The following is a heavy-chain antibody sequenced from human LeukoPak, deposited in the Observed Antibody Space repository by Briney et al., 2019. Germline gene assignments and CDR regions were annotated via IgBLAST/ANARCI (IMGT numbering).Heavy chain of an antibody. Sequence: GASVKVSCKASGYTFTGYYMHWVRQAPGQGLEWMGIINPSGGSTSYAQKFQGRVTMTRDMSTSTVYMELNSLRSEDTAVYYCARDRDYDSSGYAAFDIWGQGTMVTVSS. CDR2: INPSGGST. CDR3: ARDRDYDSSGYAAFDI. J-gene: IGHJ3*02. CDR1: GYTFTGYY. D-gene: IGHD3-22*01. V-gene: IGHV1-46*01.